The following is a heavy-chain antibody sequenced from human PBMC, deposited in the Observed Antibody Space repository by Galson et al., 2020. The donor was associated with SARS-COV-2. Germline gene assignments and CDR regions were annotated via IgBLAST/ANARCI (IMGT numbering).Heavy chain of an antibody. J-gene: IGHJ3*02. CDR1: GTSLSSGSYS. Sequence: SEPLSLTCAVSGTSLSSGSYSWNWIRQPPGKGPERTGYISHSGGTYYNPSLKSRVTISGDRSKNQFSLRPSSVTAADTAVYYCARLHCGEYAPEAFDIWGPGTRVTVAS. D-gene: IGHD4-17*01. V-gene: IGHV4-30-2*01. CDR2: ISHSGGT. CDR3: ARLHCGEYAPEAFDI.